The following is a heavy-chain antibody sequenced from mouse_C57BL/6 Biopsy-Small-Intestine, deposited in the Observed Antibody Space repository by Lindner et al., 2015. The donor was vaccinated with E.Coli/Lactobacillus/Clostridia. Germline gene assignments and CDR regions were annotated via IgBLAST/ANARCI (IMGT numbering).Heavy chain of an antibody. D-gene: IGHD2-12*01. J-gene: IGHJ4*01. CDR1: GYTFISNA. CDR2: ISGTDGNT. V-gene: IGHV1-4*01. CDR3: VTDRIAVAGTSSNY. Sequence: SVKVSCKTSGYTFISNAINWVRQAPGQRLEWMGWISGTDGNTHYAQKVQDRVTMTTDTSTSTAYMELRSLTSDDTAMYYCVTDRIAVAGTSSNYWGQGTLVTVSS.